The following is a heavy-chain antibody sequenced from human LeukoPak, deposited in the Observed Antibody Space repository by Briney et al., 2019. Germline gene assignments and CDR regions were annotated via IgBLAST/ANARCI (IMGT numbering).Heavy chain of an antibody. CDR3: ARVGTYCSSTSCYVRDY. CDR2: INPNSGGT. D-gene: IGHD2-2*01. Sequence: ASVKVSCKASGYTFTGYYMHWVRQAPGQGLEWMGWINPNSGGTNYAQKFQGRVTLTRDMSTSTAYMELGSLRSDDTAVHYCARVGTYCSSTSCYVRDYWGQGTLVTVSS. V-gene: IGHV1-2*02. J-gene: IGHJ4*02. CDR1: GYTFTGYY.